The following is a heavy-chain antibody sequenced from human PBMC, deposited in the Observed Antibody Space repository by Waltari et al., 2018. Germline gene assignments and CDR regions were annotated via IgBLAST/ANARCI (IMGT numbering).Heavy chain of an antibody. CDR3: TSGRWLANFDD. J-gene: IGHJ4*02. D-gene: IGHD6-19*01. CDR2: IRSKPYGETT. Sequence: EGQLVESGGGLVQPGRSLRLSCKGSGFTFSDYDLSWVRQAPGKGLEWVAFIRSKPYGETTEYAASVRGRFTISRDDSENFAYLEMNSLKSEDTALNYCTSGRWLANFDDWGQGALVTVSS. CDR1: GFTFSDYD. V-gene: IGHV3-49*04.